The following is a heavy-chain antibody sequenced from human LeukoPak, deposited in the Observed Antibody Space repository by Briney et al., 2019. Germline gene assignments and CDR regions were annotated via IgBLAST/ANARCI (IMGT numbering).Heavy chain of an antibody. CDR3: ARARSPNIAVAGACFDY. V-gene: IGHV4-4*07. CDR2: IYTSGTT. D-gene: IGHD6-19*01. CDR1: DVSISTYY. J-gene: IGHJ4*02. Sequence: SETLSLTCTVSDVSISTYYWNWIRQPAGKGLEWIGRIYTSGTTNYSPSLKSRITMSVGTSKNQFSLNLSSVTAADTAVYYCARARSPNIAVAGACFDYRGQGILVTVSS.